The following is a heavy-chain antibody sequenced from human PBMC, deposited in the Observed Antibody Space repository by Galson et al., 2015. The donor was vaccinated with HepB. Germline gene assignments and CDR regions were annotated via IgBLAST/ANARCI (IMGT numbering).Heavy chain of an antibody. V-gene: IGHV4-34*01. J-gene: IGHJ6*02. CDR2: INHSGCT. CDR3: ARGRITMVRGVIITMNYYGMDV. Sequence: ETLSLTCAVYGGSFSGYYWSWIRQPPGKGLEWIGEINHSGCTNYNPSLKSRVTISVDTSKNQFSLKVSSVTAADTAVYYCARGRITMVRGVIITMNYYGMDVWGQGTTVTVSS. D-gene: IGHD3-10*01. CDR1: GGSFSGYY.